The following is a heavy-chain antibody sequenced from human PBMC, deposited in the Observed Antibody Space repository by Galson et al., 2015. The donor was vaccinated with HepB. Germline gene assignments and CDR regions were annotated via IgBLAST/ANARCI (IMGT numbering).Heavy chain of an antibody. Sequence: SLRLSCAASGFTFSSYAMHWVRQAPGKGLEWVAVISYDGSNKYYADSVKGRFTISRDNSKNTLYLQMNSLRAEDTAVYYCATLGYWGPWGQGTLVTVSS. D-gene: IGHD2-15*01. CDR2: ISYDGSNK. CDR3: ATLGYWGP. CDR1: GFTFSSYA. J-gene: IGHJ5*02. V-gene: IGHV3-30*04.